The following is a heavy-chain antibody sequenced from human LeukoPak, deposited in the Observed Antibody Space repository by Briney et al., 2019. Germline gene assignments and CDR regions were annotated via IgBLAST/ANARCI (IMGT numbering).Heavy chain of an antibody. Sequence: SETLSLTCTVSGGSISSYYWSWIRQPAGKGLEWIGRIYTSGSTNYNPSLKSRVTMSVDTSKNQFSLKLSPVTAADTAVYYCARDGFRWSSSWYYYGMDVWGQGTTVTVSS. CDR1: GGSISSYY. CDR3: ARDGFRWSSSWYYYGMDV. D-gene: IGHD6-13*01. CDR2: IYTSGST. V-gene: IGHV4-4*07. J-gene: IGHJ6*02.